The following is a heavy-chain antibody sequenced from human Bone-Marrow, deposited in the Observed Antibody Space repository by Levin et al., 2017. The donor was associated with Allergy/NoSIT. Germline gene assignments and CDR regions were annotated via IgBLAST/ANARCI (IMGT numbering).Heavy chain of an antibody. CDR3: TTVPLLRYCSSTSCYWDFDWLLY. CDR2: IKSKTDGGTT. Sequence: GGSLRLSCAASGFTFSNAWMSWVRQAPGKGLEWVGRIKSKTDGGTTDYAAPVKGRFTISRDDSKNTLYLQMNSLKTEDTAVYYCTTVPLLRYCSSTSCYWDFDWLLYWGQGTLVTVSS. D-gene: IGHD2-2*01. CDR1: GFTFSNAW. J-gene: IGHJ4*02. V-gene: IGHV3-15*01.